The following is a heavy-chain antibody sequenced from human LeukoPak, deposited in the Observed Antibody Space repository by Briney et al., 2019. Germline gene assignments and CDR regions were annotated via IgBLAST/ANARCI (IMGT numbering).Heavy chain of an antibody. CDR2: IYYSGST. D-gene: IGHD3-22*01. Sequence: SETLSLTCTVSGGSISSSSYYWGWIRQPPGKGLEWIGSIYYSGSTYYNPSLKSRVTISVDTSKNQFSLKLSSATAADTAVYYCASLDYYDSSGPRISLDYWGQGTLVTVSS. CDR1: GGSISSSSYY. J-gene: IGHJ4*02. CDR3: ASLDYYDSSGPRISLDY. V-gene: IGHV4-39*01.